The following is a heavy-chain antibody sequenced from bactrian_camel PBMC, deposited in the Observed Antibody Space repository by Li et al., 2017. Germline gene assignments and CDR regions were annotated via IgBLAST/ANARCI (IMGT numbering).Heavy chain of an antibody. V-gene: IGHV3S1*01. CDR2: IAPDGAT. J-gene: IGHJ4*01. D-gene: IGHD2*01. Sequence: VQLVESGGGLAQPGGSLRLSCAVSGFTSSTAWMFWVRQAPGKGLEWVSQIAPDGATVYADPVKGRFTISGDNAKNTLFLQMNSLKSEDTALYYCATTRRLYGGPGLDYNYWGQGTQVTVS. CDR3: ATTRRLYGGPGLDYNY. CDR1: GFTSSTAW.